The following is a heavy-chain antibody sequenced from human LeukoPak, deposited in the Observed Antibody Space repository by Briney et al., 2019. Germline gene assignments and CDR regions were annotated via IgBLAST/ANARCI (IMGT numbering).Heavy chain of an antibody. CDR2: INPNSGGT. Sequence: ASVKVSCKASGYTFTGYYMHWVRQAPGHGLGWMGWINPNSGGTNYAQRFQGRVTMTRDTSISTAYMELSRLRSDDTAVYYCASLGYCSSTSCYWGQGTLVTVSS. J-gene: IGHJ4*02. CDR1: GYTFTGYY. V-gene: IGHV1-2*02. D-gene: IGHD2-2*01. CDR3: ASLGYCSSTSCY.